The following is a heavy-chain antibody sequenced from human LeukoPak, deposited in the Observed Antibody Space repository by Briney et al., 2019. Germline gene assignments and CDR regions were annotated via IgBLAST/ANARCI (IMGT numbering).Heavy chain of an antibody. CDR3: STLTSRGLSDS. J-gene: IGHJ4*02. D-gene: IGHD1-20*01. CDR1: GFTFTNAW. CDR2: IKSKADGETI. V-gene: IGHV3-15*07. Sequence: PGGSLRLSCAASGFTFTNAWMNWVRQAPGKGLEWVGRIKSKADGETIDYAAPGKGRFTFSRDDSKNMLDLQMNSLKSEDPAVYYCSTLTSRGLSDSWGQGTLVTVSS.